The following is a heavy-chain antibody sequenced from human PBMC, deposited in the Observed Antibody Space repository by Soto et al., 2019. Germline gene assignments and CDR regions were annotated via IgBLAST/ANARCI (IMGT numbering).Heavy chain of an antibody. CDR1: GYTFTSDY. V-gene: IGHV1-46*01. CDR2: INPSGGST. CDR3: ARQFLVGATDHDSFEI. D-gene: IGHD1-26*01. J-gene: IGHJ3*02. Sequence: ASVKVSCKASGYTFTSDYMHGARQAPGQELEWMGIINPSGGSTSYAQKFQGRVTMTRDTSTSTVYMELSSLRSEDTAVYYCARQFLVGATDHDSFEIWGQGTMVTVSS.